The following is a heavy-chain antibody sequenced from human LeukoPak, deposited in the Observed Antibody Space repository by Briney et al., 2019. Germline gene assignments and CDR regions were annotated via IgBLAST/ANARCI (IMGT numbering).Heavy chain of an antibody. CDR1: GFTFSSYW. J-gene: IGHJ3*02. V-gene: IGHV3-7*01. CDR3: ARDRSYGDYPDAFDI. Sequence: GGSLRLSCAASGFTFSSYWMSWVRQAPGKGLEWVANIKQDGSEKYYVDSVKGRFIISRDNAKNSLYLQMNSLRAEDTAVYYCARDRSYGDYPDAFDIWGQGTMVAVSS. D-gene: IGHD4-17*01. CDR2: IKQDGSEK.